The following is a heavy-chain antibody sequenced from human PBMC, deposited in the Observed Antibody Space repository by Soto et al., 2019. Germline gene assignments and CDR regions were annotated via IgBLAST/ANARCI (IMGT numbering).Heavy chain of an antibody. V-gene: IGHV4-31*03. Sequence: QVQLQESGPGLVRPLETLSPTCTVSGASITNDGSYWSCVGPHPGKVLEGIGYIYHAGTTYRNPSLKSRLSMSVDTYRKRFSLEMTSVTAADTAVYYCARLYAGTDAFEAWGQGTMVTVSS. D-gene: IGHD6-13*01. CDR3: ARLYAGTDAFEA. J-gene: IGHJ3*01. CDR1: GASITNDGSY. CDR2: IYHAGTT.